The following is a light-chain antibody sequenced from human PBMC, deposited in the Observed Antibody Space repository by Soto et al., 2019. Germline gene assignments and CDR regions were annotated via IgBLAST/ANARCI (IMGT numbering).Light chain of an antibody. J-gene: IGLJ2*01. CDR3: AAWDDRLSGLV. CDR2: EVT. Sequence: QSALTQPASVSGSPGQSITISCTGTSSDVAGYNYVSWYQQHPGTAPKLMIYEVTNRPSGVSNRFSGSKSGTSASLAISGLRSEDEADYYCAAWDDRLSGLVFGRGTKLTVL. CDR1: SSDVAGYNY. V-gene: IGLV2-14*01.